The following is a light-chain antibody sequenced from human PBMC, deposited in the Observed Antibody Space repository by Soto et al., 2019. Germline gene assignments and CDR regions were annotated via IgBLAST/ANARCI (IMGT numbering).Light chain of an antibody. CDR1: QSISNW. CDR3: QQYKSYST. Sequence: DIQMTQSPSTLSASVGDSVTITCRASQSISNWLAWYQQKPGKAPNLLIYKASSLESGVPSRFSGSGSGTEFTLTISSLQPDDVANYYCQQYKSYSTFGQGTKVEIK. V-gene: IGKV1-5*03. J-gene: IGKJ1*01. CDR2: KAS.